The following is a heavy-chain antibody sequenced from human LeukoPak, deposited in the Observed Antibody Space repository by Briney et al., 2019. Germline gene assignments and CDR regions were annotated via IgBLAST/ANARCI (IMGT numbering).Heavy chain of an antibody. D-gene: IGHD3-3*01. Sequence: SETLSLTCTVSGGSISSSSYYWGWIRQPPGKGLEWIGSIYYSGSTYYNPSLKSRVTISVDTSKNQFSLKLSSVTAADTAVYYCARQAQPMGNYDFWSGPLDYWGQGTLVTVSS. CDR2: IYYSGST. CDR1: GGSISSSSYY. V-gene: IGHV4-39*01. J-gene: IGHJ4*02. CDR3: ARQAQPMGNYDFWSGPLDY.